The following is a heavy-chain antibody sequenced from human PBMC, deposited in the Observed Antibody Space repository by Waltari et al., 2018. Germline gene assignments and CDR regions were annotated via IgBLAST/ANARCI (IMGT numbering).Heavy chain of an antibody. V-gene: IGHV3-33*01. CDR3: ARENNVGSSPADV. CDR1: GFTFSVSG. Sequence: QVQLVESGGGVVQPGRSLRLSCAASGFTFSVSGMHWVRQAPGKGLEWVAVVWDDESQKYYADSLKGRFTISRDNSKNTLYLQMNSLRAEDTAVYYCARENNVGSSPADVWGQGTTVTVSS. CDR2: VWDDESQK. J-gene: IGHJ6*02. D-gene: IGHD1-20*01.